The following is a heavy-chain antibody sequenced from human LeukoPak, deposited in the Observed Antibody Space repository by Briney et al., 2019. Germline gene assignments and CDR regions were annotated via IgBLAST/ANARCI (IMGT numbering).Heavy chain of an antibody. CDR3: VRGRNSFDY. CDR2: STNKASGYTT. D-gene: IGHD1-14*01. Sequence: GGSLRLSCAVSGFISSDHYMDWVRQAPGKGPECIARSTNKASGYTTHYAASVQGRFTISRDDSKNTLFLQMNSLKNEDTAVYFCVRGRNSFDYWGQGTLVSVSS. V-gene: IGHV3-72*01. J-gene: IGHJ4*02. CDR1: GFISSDHY.